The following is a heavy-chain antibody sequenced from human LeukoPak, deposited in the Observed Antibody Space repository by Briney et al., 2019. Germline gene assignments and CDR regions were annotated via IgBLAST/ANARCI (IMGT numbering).Heavy chain of an antibody. CDR2: IYYSGGT. CDR3: ARDLGPTTGYFDY. J-gene: IGHJ4*02. Sequence: PSQTLSLTCTVSGGSISSVGYYWSWIRQHPGKGLEWTGYIYYSGGTYYNPSLKSRVTISVDTSNSQFSLRLSSVTAADTAVYYCARDLGPTTGYFDYWGQGILVTVSS. CDR1: GGSISSVGYY. D-gene: IGHD1-26*01. V-gene: IGHV4-31*03.